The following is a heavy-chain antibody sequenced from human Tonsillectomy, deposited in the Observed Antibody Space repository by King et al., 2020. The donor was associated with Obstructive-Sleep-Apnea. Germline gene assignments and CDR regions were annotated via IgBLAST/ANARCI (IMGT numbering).Heavy chain of an antibody. CDR3: ARLTGNGAFFDS. CDR2: IDWDDEK. Sequence: VTLQESGPVLVKPKQTLALTCSFSGFALSTNGMCVSWIRQSPGKALEWLALIDWDDEKYYNTSLKPRLTISKDTSKDQVVLTMTNMDPVDTGTYYCARLTGNGAFFDSWGPGTLVTVSS. J-gene: IGHJ4*02. V-gene: IGHV2-70*01. CDR1: GFALSTNGMC. D-gene: IGHD3-10*01.